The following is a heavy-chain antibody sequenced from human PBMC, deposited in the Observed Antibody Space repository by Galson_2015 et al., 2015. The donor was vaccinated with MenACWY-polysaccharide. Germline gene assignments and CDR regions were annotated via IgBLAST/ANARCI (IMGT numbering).Heavy chain of an antibody. CDR1: GDSVSSNNAA. CDR2: TYYRSKWYS. Sequence: CAISGDSVSSNNAAWNWIRQSPSRGLEWLGRTYYRSKWYSYYAPSVKNRITIQPDTSKNHFSLQLRSVTPDDTAVYYCARGPSPLAPVAISPDRSHQRSLSAFDIWGQGTMVTVSS. D-gene: IGHD1-1*01. V-gene: IGHV6-1*01. CDR3: ARGPSPLAPVAISPDRSHQRSLSAFDI. J-gene: IGHJ3*02.